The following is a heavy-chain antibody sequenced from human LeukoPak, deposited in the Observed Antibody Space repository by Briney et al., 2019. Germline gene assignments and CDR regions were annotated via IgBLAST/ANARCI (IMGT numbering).Heavy chain of an antibody. CDR3: ARGRGYSYGQLFDY. V-gene: IGHV3-48*03. CDR2: ISSSGSTI. CDR1: GFTFSSYE. J-gene: IGHJ4*02. D-gene: IGHD5-18*01. Sequence: GGSPRLSCAASGFTFSSYEMNWVRQAPGKGLEWVSYISSSGSTIYYADSVKGRFTISRDNAKNSLYLQMNSLRAEDTAVYYCARGRGYSYGQLFDYWGQGTLVTVSS.